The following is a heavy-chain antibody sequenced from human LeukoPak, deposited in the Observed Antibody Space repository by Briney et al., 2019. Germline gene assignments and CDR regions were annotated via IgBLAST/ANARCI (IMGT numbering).Heavy chain of an antibody. Sequence: GGSLRLSCAASGFTFSSYAMSWVRQAPGKGLEWVSAISGSGGSTYYADSVKGRFTISRDNSKNTLYLQMNSLRAEDTAVYYCAKGTYRAPIVVVPAAPTLIDYWGQGTLVTVSS. D-gene: IGHD2-2*01. V-gene: IGHV3-23*01. CDR3: AKGTYRAPIVVVPAAPTLIDY. CDR1: GFTFSSYA. CDR2: ISGSGGST. J-gene: IGHJ4*02.